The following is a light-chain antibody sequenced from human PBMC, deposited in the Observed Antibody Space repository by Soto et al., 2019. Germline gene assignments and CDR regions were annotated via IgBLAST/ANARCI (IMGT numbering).Light chain of an antibody. J-gene: IGLJ3*02. CDR2: DVS. Sequence: QSALTQPRSVSGSPGQSVTISCTGTSSDVGGYNYVSWYQQHPGKAPKLTIYDVSQRPSGVPGRFSGSKSGNTASLTISGLQAEDEADYYCCSNAGSYTLLFGGGTKLTVL. CDR1: SSDVGGYNY. CDR3: CSNAGSYTLL. V-gene: IGLV2-11*01.